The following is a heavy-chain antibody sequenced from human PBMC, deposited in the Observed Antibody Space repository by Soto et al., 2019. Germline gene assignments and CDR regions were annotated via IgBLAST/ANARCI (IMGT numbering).Heavy chain of an antibody. CDR2: ISAYNGNT. V-gene: IGHV1-18*04. D-gene: IGHD1-26*01. CDR1: GYTFTSYG. Sequence: ASVKVSCKASGYTFTSYGISWVRQAPGQGLEWMGGISAYNGNTNYAQKLQGRVTMTTDTSTSTAYMELRSLRSDDPAVYYCARDQTGGSYYSSYYYGMDVWGQGTTVTVSS. CDR3: ARDQTGGSYYSSYYYGMDV. J-gene: IGHJ6*02.